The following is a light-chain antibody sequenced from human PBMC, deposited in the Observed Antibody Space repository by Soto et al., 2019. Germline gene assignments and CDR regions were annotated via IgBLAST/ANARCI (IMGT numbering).Light chain of an antibody. Sequence: VLTPSPATLSLSPGGGATLSCRASQSIHTSLAWYQQKSGKPPRLVIYDSTLRANGVPDRFGGSRSGTEFTLTINSLEPEDFAVYYCQQRNVGPPITFGPGTRLEIK. CDR1: QSIHTS. CDR2: DST. V-gene: IGKV3-11*01. J-gene: IGKJ5*01. CDR3: QQRNVGPPIT.